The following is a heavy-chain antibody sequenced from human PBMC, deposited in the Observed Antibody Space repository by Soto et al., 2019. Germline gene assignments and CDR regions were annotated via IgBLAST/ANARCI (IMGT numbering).Heavy chain of an antibody. CDR2: INHSGST. Sequence: SETLSLTCAVYGGSFSGYYWSWIRQPPGKGLEWIGEINHSGSTNYNPSLKSRVTISVDTSKNQFSLKLSSVTAADTAVYYCARTIGRSMHTFDYWGQGTLVTVSS. V-gene: IGHV4-34*01. J-gene: IGHJ4*02. CDR1: GGSFSGYY. CDR3: ARTIGRSMHTFDY. D-gene: IGHD2-8*01.